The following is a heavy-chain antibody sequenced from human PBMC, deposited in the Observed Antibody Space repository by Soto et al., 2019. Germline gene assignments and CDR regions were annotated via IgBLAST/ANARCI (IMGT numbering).Heavy chain of an antibody. D-gene: IGHD5-18*01. CDR1: GGSISSGDYY. CDR3: ARASPLVTDV. J-gene: IGHJ6*02. CDR2: IYYSGST. V-gene: IGHV4-30-4*01. Sequence: SETLSLTCTVSGGSISSGDYYWSWIRQPPGKGLEWIGYIYYSGSTYYNPSLKSRVTISVDTSRNQFSLKLSSVTAADTAVYYCARASPLVTDVWGQGTTVTVFS.